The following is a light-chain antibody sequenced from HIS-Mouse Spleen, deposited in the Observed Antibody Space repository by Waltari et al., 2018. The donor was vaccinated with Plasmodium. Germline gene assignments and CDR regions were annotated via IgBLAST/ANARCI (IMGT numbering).Light chain of an antibody. CDR2: EVS. CDR3: CSYAGSYTWV. V-gene: IGLV2-8*01. J-gene: IGLJ2*01. CDR1: SSHVGGYTY. Sequence: LTQPPSASGSPGQSVTISCTGTSSHVGGYTYVSWYQQHPGKAPKLMIYEVSKRPSGVPDRFSGSKSGNTASLTISGLQAEDEADYYCCSYAGSYTWVFGGGTKLTVL.